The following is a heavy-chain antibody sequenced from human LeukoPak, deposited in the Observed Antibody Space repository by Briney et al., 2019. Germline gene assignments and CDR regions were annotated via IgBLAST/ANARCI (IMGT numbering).Heavy chain of an antibody. V-gene: IGHV3-33*06. CDR2: IWNDGSSK. Sequence: GGSLRLSCAASGFTFRTYGMHWVRQAPGKGLEWVAAIWNDGSSKHYGDSVKGRFTISRDNSKNTVYLQMNSLRVEDTAVYYCAKVLGGMGYFDYWGQGTLVTVSS. D-gene: IGHD3-16*01. CDR3: AKVLGGMGYFDY. J-gene: IGHJ4*02. CDR1: GFTFRTYG.